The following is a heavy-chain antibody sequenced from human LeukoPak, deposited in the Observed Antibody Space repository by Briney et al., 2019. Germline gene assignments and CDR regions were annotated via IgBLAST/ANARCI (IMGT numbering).Heavy chain of an antibody. D-gene: IGHD4-17*01. CDR2: ITWNSGGI. CDR1: GFTFDNYD. Sequence: GRSLRLSCAASGFTFDNYDMHWVRQAPGKGLEWVSGITWNSGGIGYADSVKGRFTISRDNAKNSLYLQMNSLRAGDTALYYCAKGYGDYYYYYGMDVWGLGTTVTVS. V-gene: IGHV3-9*01. CDR3: AKGYGDYYYYYGMDV. J-gene: IGHJ6*02.